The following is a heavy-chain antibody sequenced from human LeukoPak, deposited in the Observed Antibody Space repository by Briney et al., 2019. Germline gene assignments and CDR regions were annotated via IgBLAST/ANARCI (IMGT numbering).Heavy chain of an antibody. CDR2: ISGSGGST. CDR3: AKDLLVVPAAMRPPGWFDP. V-gene: IGHV3-23*01. Sequence: GASLRLSCAASGFTFSSYAMSWVRQAPGKGLEWVSAISGSGGSTYHADSVKGRFTISRDNSKNTLYLQMNSLRAEDTAVYYCAKDLLVVPAAMRPPGWFDPWGQGTLVTVSS. J-gene: IGHJ5*02. CDR1: GFTFSSYA. D-gene: IGHD2-2*01.